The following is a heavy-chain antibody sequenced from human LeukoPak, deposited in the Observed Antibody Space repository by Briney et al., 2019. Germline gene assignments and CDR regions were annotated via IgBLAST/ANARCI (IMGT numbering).Heavy chain of an antibody. D-gene: IGHD6-6*01. J-gene: IGHJ4*02. CDR3: ARLKQLDIDS. CDR1: GGSISNYY. CDR2: IYTSGST. Sequence: SETLSLTCTVSGGSISNYYWSWIRQPAGKGLEWIGRIYTSGSTNYNPSLKSRVTISIDKSKNQFSLKLTSVTAADTAVYYCARLKQLDIDSWGQGTLVTVSS. V-gene: IGHV4-4*07.